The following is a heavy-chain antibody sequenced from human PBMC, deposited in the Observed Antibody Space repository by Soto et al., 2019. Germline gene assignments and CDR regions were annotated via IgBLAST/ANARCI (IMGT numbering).Heavy chain of an antibody. V-gene: IGHV1-46*01. Sequence: QVQLVQSGAEVKKPGASVKVSCKASGYTFTSYYMHWGRLAPGQGLEWMGIINPDGGGTSYAQQFQGRVIMTRDTSTSTVYMEMSSLRSEDTAVYYCDVGGNYLSMDVWGQGTTVTVSS. D-gene: IGHD4-4*01. CDR2: INPDGGGT. J-gene: IGHJ6*02. CDR3: DVGGNYLSMDV. CDR1: GYTFTSYY.